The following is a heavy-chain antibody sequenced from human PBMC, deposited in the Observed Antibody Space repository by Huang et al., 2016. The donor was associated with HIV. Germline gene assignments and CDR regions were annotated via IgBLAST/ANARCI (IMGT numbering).Heavy chain of an antibody. V-gene: IGHV3-30*18. J-gene: IGHJ6*03. CDR3: AKVAVGGTSPDFYYMDV. D-gene: IGHD6-19*01. Sequence: QVQLVESGGGVVQPGRSLRLSCTASGFTFRTYAMHWVRQSPGKGMEWVGGSSYDETRKDYGDSVKGRFTVSRDNSKNTIYLEMNSLRTEDTAVYFCAKVAVGGTSPDFYYMDVWGKGTTVTVAS. CDR2: SSYDETRK. CDR1: GFTFRTYA.